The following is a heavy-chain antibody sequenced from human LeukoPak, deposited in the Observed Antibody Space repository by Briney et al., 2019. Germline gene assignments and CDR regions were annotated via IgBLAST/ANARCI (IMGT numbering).Heavy chain of an antibody. Sequence: PGGSLRLSCAASGLTVSNDYMRWVRQAPGKGLEWVSVIYSGGSTYYADSVKGRFTISRDNSKNTLYLQMNSLRAEDTAVYYCARVLSGSYLAYAFDIWGQGTMVTVSS. CDR2: IYSGGST. CDR1: GLTVSNDY. J-gene: IGHJ3*02. D-gene: IGHD1-26*01. V-gene: IGHV3-53*01. CDR3: ARVLSGSYLAYAFDI.